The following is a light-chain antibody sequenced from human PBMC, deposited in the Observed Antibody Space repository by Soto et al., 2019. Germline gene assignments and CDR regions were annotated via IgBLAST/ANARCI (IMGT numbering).Light chain of an antibody. CDR2: EVS. CDR3: SSYTRSSTFV. Sequence: QSALTQPPSVSGSPGQSVTISCTGTSSDVGSYNRVSWYQQPPCTAPKLMIYEVSNRPSGVPDRFSGSKSGNTASLTISGLRAEDEADYYCSSYTRSSTFVFGTGTKVTVL. V-gene: IGLV2-18*02. J-gene: IGLJ1*01. CDR1: SSDVGSYNR.